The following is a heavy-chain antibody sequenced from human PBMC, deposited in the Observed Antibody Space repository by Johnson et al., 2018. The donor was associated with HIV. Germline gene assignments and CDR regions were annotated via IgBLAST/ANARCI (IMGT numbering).Heavy chain of an antibody. J-gene: IGHJ3*02. Sequence: QMQLVESGGGLVPPGGSLRLSCSASVFTFNTYFMHCVRPAPVQGLEWVAVISYDGSNKYYADSVKGRFTISRDNSTNTLYLQMNSLRAEDTAVYYCAKDLGVAADPDAFDIWGQGTMVTVSS. V-gene: IGHV3-30*18. CDR3: AKDLGVAADPDAFDI. D-gene: IGHD6-13*01. CDR1: VFTFNTYF. CDR2: ISYDGSNK.